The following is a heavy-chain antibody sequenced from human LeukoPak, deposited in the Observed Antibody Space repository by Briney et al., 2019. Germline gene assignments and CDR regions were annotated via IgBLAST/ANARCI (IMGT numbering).Heavy chain of an antibody. J-gene: IGHJ4*02. Sequence: GGSLRLSCAASGFTFSNAWMSWVRQAPGKGLEWVSVIENDGTTYYTDSVKGRFTISRDNSKNTLYLQMNSLRPEDTAVYYCARESGYAVGDYWGQGTLVTVSS. CDR2: IENDGTT. CDR1: GFTFSNAW. CDR3: ARESGYAVGDY. D-gene: IGHD5-12*01. V-gene: IGHV3-53*01.